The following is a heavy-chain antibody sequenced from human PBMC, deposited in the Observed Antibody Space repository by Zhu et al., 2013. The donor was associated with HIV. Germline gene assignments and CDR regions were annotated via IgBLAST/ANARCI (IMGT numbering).Heavy chain of an antibody. CDR2: INHSGST. CDR1: GGSFSGYY. CDR3: ARVLAAARRGRYYYMDV. D-gene: IGHD6-13*01. J-gene: IGHJ6*03. Sequence: QVQLQESGPGLVKPSETLSLTCAVYGGSFSGYYWSWIRQPPGKGLEWIGEINHSGSTNYNPSLKSRVTISVDTSKNQFSLKLSSVTAADTAVYYCARVLAAARRGRYYYMDVWGKGTTVTVSS. V-gene: IGHV4-34*01.